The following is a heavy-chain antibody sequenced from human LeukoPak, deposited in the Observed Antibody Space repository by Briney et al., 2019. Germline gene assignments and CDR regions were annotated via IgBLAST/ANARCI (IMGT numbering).Heavy chain of an antibody. D-gene: IGHD4-17*01. Sequence: SETLSLTCTVSGGSISSGGYYWSWIRQPPGKGLEWIGEINHSGSTNYNPSLKSRVTISVDTSKNQFSLKLSSVTAADTAVYYCARYGDYDFDYWGQGTLVTVSS. CDR3: ARYGDYDFDY. CDR2: INHSGST. V-gene: IGHV4-39*07. CDR1: GGSISSGGYY. J-gene: IGHJ4*02.